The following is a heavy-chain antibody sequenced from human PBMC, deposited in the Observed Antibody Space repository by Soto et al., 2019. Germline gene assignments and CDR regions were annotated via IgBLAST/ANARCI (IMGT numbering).Heavy chain of an antibody. Sequence: ASVKVSCKASGYTFTNYYMYWVRQAPGQGLEWMGIINPSAGSSRYAQRFQGRVTMTWDTSTTTVYMELSSLRSEDTAVYYCARARRYTTTHYLAYWGQGTLVTVSS. CDR3: ARARRYTTTHYLAY. D-gene: IGHD2-2*02. CDR1: GYTFTNYY. V-gene: IGHV1-46*01. CDR2: INPSAGSS. J-gene: IGHJ4*02.